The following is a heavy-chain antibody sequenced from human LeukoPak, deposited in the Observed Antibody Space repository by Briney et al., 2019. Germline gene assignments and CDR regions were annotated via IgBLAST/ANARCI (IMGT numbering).Heavy chain of an antibody. CDR1: GYTFTSYG. Sequence: SVKVSCKASGYTFTSYGISWVRQDPGQGLEWMGWISAYNGNTNYAQKLQGRVTMTTDTSTSTAYMELRSLRSDDTAVYYCARTSAPPKYYDFWSGTPYYYYYMDVWGKGTTVTVSS. J-gene: IGHJ6*03. CDR3: ARTSAPPKYYDFWSGTPYYYYYMDV. V-gene: IGHV1-18*01. D-gene: IGHD3-3*01. CDR2: ISAYNGNT.